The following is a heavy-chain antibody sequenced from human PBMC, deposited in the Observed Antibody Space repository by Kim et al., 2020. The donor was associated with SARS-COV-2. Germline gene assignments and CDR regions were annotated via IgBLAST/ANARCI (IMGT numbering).Heavy chain of an antibody. CDR2: IYYSGST. CDR3: ARHTEYSGYDFLTHPFDY. Sequence: SETLSLTCTVSGGSISSSSYYWGWIRQPPGKGLEWIGSIYYSGSTYYNPSLKSRVTISVDTSKNQFSLKLSSVTAADTAVYYCARHTEYSGYDFLTHPFDYWGQGTLVTVSS. D-gene: IGHD5-12*01. CDR1: GGSISSSSYY. V-gene: IGHV4-39*01. J-gene: IGHJ4*02.